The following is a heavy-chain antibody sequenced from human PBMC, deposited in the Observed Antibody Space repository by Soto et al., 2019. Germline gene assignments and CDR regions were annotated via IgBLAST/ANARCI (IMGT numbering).Heavy chain of an antibody. V-gene: IGHV3-30*18. D-gene: IGHD6-19*01. Sequence: QVKLVESGGGVVQPGNSLSLSCAASGFTFNTYGIHWVRQAPGKGLEWVAMISYHGTAQYYADPVRGRFTISRDNSKSTVYLQMSSLRPEDTAVYHCAKDLYGSGWYNYFDPWGQGTLVTVSS. CDR3: AKDLYGSGWYNYFDP. CDR2: ISYHGTAQ. J-gene: IGHJ5*02. CDR1: GFTFNTYG.